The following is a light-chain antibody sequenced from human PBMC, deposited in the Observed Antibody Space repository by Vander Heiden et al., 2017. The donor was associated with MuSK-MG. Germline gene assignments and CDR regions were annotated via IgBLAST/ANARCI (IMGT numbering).Light chain of an antibody. CDR3: RQRSNWLET. CDR1: KSGSSC. Sequence: EILLTHPPATLPSSPGARAAISCRAGKSGSSCLAWYQQKPGEAPRLLMYYAANRATGSPARFSSSGSGTDVTLTIISLVPEDFAVYYCRQRSNWLETFGQGTQVEIK. V-gene: IGKV3-11*01. J-gene: IGKJ5*01. CDR2: YAA.